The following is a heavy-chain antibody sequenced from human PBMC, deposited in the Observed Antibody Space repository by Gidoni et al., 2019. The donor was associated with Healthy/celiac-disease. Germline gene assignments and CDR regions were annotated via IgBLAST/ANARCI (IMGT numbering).Heavy chain of an antibody. CDR3: ARDGAVAPKGSYFDY. CDR1: GFTFSSYA. Sequence: QVQLVESGGGVVQPGRSLRLSCAASGFTFSSYAMHWVRQAPGKGLEWVAVISYDGSNKYYADSVKGRFTISRDNSKNTLYLQMNSLRAEDTAVYYCARDGAVAPKGSYFDYWGQGTLVTVSS. CDR2: ISYDGSNK. J-gene: IGHJ4*02. V-gene: IGHV3-30-3*01. D-gene: IGHD6-19*01.